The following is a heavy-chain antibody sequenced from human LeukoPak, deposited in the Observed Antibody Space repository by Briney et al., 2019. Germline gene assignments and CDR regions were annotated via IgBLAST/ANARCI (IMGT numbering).Heavy chain of an antibody. Sequence: SGGSLRLSCTASGFTFSDYSMNWFRQAPGKGLDWVSYTTSSGNTIYYADSVKGRFTISRDNAKNSLYLQMNSLRADDTAVYYCARDRGRLGAMDVWGQGTTITVSS. CDR3: ARDRGRLGAMDV. CDR1: GFTFSDYS. J-gene: IGHJ6*02. D-gene: IGHD2-21*01. V-gene: IGHV3-48*01. CDR2: TTSSGNTI.